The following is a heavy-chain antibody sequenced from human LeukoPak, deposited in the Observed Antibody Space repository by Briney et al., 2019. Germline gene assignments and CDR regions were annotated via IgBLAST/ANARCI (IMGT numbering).Heavy chain of an antibody. V-gene: IGHV4-59*01. CDR3: ARGRPLVYFDY. D-gene: IGHD6-6*01. CDR2: IYYSGST. Sequence: SETLSLTCTVSGGSISSYYWSWIRQPPGKGLEWIGYIYYSGSTNYNPSLKSRVTITEDTSKNQFSLKLSSVTAADTAFYYCARGRPLVYFDYWGQGALVTVSS. J-gene: IGHJ4*02. CDR1: GGSISSYY.